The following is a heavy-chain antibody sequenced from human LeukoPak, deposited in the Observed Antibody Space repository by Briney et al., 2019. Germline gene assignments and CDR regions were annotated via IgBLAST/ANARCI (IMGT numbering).Heavy chain of an antibody. CDR3: ARGTYPLDYDSSGYYRY. CDR1: GGSFSGYY. CDR2: INHSGST. V-gene: IGHV4-34*01. D-gene: IGHD3-22*01. J-gene: IGHJ4*02. Sequence: SETLSLTCAVYGGSFSGYYWSWIRQPPGKGLEWIGEINHSGSTNYNPSLKSRVTISVDTSKNQFSLKLSSVTAADTAVYYCARGTYPLDYDSSGYYRYWGQGTLVTVSS.